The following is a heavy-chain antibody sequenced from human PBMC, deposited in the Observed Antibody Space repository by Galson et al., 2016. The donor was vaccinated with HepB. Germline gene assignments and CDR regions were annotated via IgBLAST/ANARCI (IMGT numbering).Heavy chain of an antibody. V-gene: IGHV5-51*01. CDR1: GYTFTSYW. CDR3: ARDFGDNTFDF. CDR2: VYPGDSDT. D-gene: IGHD4-17*01. Sequence: QSGAEVKKPGESLKISCKGSGYTFTSYWIGWVRQMPGKGLEWMGIVYPGDSDTRYSPSFQGQVTMSADKSINTAYLQWSGLKASDSAMYYCARDFGDNTFDFWGQGTLVTVSS. J-gene: IGHJ4*02.